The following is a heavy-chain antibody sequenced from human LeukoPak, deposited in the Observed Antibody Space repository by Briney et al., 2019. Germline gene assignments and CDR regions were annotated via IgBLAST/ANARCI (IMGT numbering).Heavy chain of an antibody. CDR1: GSTFTNYA. D-gene: IGHD2-2*01. V-gene: IGHV1-69*05. Sequence: ASVKVSCKASGSTFTNYAFNWVRQAPGQGLECIGRIIPIFDSARYAQRFQGRITITTDESSTTAYMTLSSLTSDDTAVYYCASQDASIYSESSTSPTYSDWGQGTLVTVSS. CDR3: ASQDASIYSESSTSPTYSD. CDR2: IIPIFDSA. J-gene: IGHJ4*02.